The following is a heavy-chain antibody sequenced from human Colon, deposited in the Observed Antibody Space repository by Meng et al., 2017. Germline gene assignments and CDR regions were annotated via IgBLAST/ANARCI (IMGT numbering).Heavy chain of an antibody. J-gene: IGHJ4*02. CDR3: GRDQGRQLINH. V-gene: IGHV4-4*02. CDR2: VYHRGDT. CDR1: GDSISSDIW. D-gene: IGHD1-1*01. Sequence: QVTLQESGPGLVKPSGTPSLTCTVSGDSISSDIWWSWVRQPPGKGLEWIGEVYHRGDTNYNPSLKSRVVISVDRSKNQFSLNLSSVTAADTAVYYCGRDQGRQLINHWGQGTLVTVSS.